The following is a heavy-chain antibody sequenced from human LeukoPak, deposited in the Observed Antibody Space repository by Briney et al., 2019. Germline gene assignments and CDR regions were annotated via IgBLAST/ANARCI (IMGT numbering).Heavy chain of an antibody. CDR3: ARDPIVVVITIGAFDI. V-gene: IGHV1-69*06. Sequence: SVKVSCKASGGTFSSYAISWVRQAPGQGLEWMGRIIPIFGTANYAQKFQGRVTITADKSTSTAYMELSSLRSEDTAVYYCARDPIVVVITIGAFDIWGQGTMVIVSS. CDR2: IIPIFGTA. D-gene: IGHD3-22*01. J-gene: IGHJ3*02. CDR1: GGTFSSYA.